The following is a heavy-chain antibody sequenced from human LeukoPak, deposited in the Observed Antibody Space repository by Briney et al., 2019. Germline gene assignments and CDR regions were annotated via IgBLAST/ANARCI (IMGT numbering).Heavy chain of an antibody. J-gene: IGHJ5*02. CDR3: TSSSYLDLFFDP. CDR1: GYTFTRYY. V-gene: IGHV1-46*01. Sequence: ASVKVSCKASGYTFTRYYMYWVRQAPGQGLERMGIINPSGGSTSYAQKFQGRVTMTRDTSTSTVYMELSSLRSEDTAVYYCTSSSYLDLFFDPWGQGTLVTVSS. CDR2: INPSGGST.